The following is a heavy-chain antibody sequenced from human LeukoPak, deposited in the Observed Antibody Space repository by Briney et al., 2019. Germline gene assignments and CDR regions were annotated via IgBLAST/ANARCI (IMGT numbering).Heavy chain of an antibody. J-gene: IGHJ4*02. CDR2: IKSKTDGGTT. V-gene: IGHV3-15*01. Sequence: PGGSLRLSCAASGFTVRTHSMSWVRQAPGKGLEWVGRIKSKTDGGTTDYAAPVKGRFTISRDDSKNTLYLQMNSLKTEDTAVYYCTRRGYSPFDYWGQGTLVTVSS. CDR1: GFTVRTHS. CDR3: TRRGYSPFDY. D-gene: IGHD5-18*01.